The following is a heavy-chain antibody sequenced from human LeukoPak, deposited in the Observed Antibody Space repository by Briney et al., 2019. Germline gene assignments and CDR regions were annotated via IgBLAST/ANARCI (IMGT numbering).Heavy chain of an antibody. CDR1: GGSFSGYY. J-gene: IGHJ4*02. D-gene: IGHD3/OR15-3a*01. Sequence: SETLSLTCAVYGGSFSGYYWSWIRQPPGKGLEWIGEINHSGSTNYSPSLKSRVTISVDTSKNQFSLKLSSVTAADTAVYYCARYDFWSGYNDYWGQRTLVTVSS. CDR2: INHSGST. V-gene: IGHV4-34*01. CDR3: ARYDFWSGYNDY.